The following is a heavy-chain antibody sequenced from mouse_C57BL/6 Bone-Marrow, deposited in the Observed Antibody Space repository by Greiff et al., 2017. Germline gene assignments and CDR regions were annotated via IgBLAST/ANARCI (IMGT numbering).Heavy chain of an antibody. CDR2: IYPSDSET. CDR1: GYTFTSYW. Sequence: QVQLQQPGAELVRPGSSVKLSCKASGYTFTSYWMDWVKQRPGQGLEWIGNIYPSDSETHYTQKFKDKATLTVDTSSSTAYMQLSSLTSEDSAVYYCARRDYGYEGFAYWGQGTLVTVSA. J-gene: IGHJ3*01. CDR3: ARRDYGYEGFAY. V-gene: IGHV1-61*01. D-gene: IGHD2-2*01.